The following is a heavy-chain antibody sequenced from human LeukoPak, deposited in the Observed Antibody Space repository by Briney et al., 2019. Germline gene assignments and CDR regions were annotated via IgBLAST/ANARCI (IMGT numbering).Heavy chain of an antibody. J-gene: IGHJ6*02. CDR2: INHSGST. Sequence: PSETLSLTCTVSGGSISSYYWSWIRQPPGKGLEWIGEINHSGSTNYNPSLKSRVTISVDTSKNQFSLKLSSVTAADTAVYYCARAPYDFWSGRHYNYYGMDVWGQGTTVTVSS. CDR1: GGSISSYY. D-gene: IGHD3-3*01. CDR3: ARAPYDFWSGRHYNYYGMDV. V-gene: IGHV4-34*01.